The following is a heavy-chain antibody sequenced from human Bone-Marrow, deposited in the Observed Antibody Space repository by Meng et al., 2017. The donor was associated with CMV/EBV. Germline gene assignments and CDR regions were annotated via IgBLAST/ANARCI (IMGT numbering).Heavy chain of an antibody. CDR2: MYYSGNT. CDR3: ARWYQLDQHYFDY. D-gene: IGHD2-2*01. CDR1: GGSISSYY. J-gene: IGHJ4*02. V-gene: IGHV4-59*12. Sequence: GSLSLTCTVSGGSISSYYWSWIRQPPGKGLQWIGYMYYSGNTNYNPSLKSRVTISVDTSKNQFSLKLSSVTAADTAVYYCARWYQLDQHYFDYWGQGTLVTVSS.